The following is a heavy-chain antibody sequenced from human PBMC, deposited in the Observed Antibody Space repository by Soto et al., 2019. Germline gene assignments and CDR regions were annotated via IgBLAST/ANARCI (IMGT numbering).Heavy chain of an antibody. CDR3: ARDRRRYNYYYYGMDV. CDR2: IIPIFGTA. J-gene: IGHJ6*02. Sequence: SVKVSCKASGGTFSSYAISWVRQAPGQGLEWMGGIIPIFGTANYAQKFQGRVTITADESTSTAYMELSSLRSEDTAVYYCARDRRRYNYYYYGMDVWGQGTTVTVSS. V-gene: IGHV1-69*13. CDR1: GGTFSSYA. D-gene: IGHD1-20*01.